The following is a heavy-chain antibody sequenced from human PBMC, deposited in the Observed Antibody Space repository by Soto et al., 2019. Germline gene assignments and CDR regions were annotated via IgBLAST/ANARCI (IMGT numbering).Heavy chain of an antibody. CDR2: MSRTGDNT. CDR3: AKDQSNSNPLYYFDF. J-gene: IGHJ4*02. CDR1: GFTFSIYA. V-gene: IGHV3-23*01. Sequence: GGSLRLSCAASGFTFSIYAMTWVRQSPGKGLEWVSSMSRTGDNTYYADSVKGRFTISRDNSKNTLYLQMNSLRAEDTAIYYCAKDQSNSNPLYYFDFWGPGTLVTISS. D-gene: IGHD3-22*01.